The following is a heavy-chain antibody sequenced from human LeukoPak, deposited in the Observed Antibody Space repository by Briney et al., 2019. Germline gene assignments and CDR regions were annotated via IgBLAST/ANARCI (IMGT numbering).Heavy chain of an antibody. CDR3: ARGSSGWYSVAY. Sequence: VSVKVSCKASGYTFTSYYMHWVRQAPGQGLEWMGIINPSGGSTSYAQKFQGRVTMTRNTSTSTVYMELSSLRSEDTAVYYCARGSSGWYSVAYWGQGTLVTVSS. V-gene: IGHV1-46*01. D-gene: IGHD6-19*01. CDR2: INPSGGST. CDR1: GYTFTSYY. J-gene: IGHJ4*02.